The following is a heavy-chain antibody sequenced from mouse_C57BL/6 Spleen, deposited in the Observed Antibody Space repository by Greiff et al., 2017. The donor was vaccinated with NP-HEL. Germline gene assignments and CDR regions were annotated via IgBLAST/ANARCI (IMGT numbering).Heavy chain of an antibody. CDR2: IDPSDSYT. J-gene: IGHJ4*01. D-gene: IGHD1-1*02. CDR1: GYTFTSYW. V-gene: IGHV1-50*01. Sequence: QVQLQQPGAELVKPGASVKLSCKASGYTFTSYWMQWVKQRPGQGLEWIGEIDPSDSYTNYNHKFKGKATLTVDTSSSTAYMQLSSLTSEDSAVYYCAGGNLYYAMDYWGQGTSVTVSS. CDR3: AGGNLYYAMDY.